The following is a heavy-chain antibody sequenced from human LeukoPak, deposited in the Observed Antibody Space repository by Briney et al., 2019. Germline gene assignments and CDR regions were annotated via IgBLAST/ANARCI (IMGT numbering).Heavy chain of an antibody. CDR1: GFTFSSYG. Sequence: GGSLRLSCAASGFTFSSYGMHWVRQAPGKGLEWVAVISYDGSNKYYADSVKDRFTISRDNSKNTLYLQMNSLRAEDTAVYYCAKVHSVYGSGSYTFDYWGQGTLVTVSS. CDR2: ISYDGSNK. D-gene: IGHD3-10*01. J-gene: IGHJ4*02. CDR3: AKVHSVYGSGSYTFDY. V-gene: IGHV3-30*18.